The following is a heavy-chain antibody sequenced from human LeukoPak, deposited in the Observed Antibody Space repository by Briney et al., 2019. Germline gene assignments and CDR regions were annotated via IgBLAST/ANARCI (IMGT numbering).Heavy chain of an antibody. Sequence: GGSLRLSCAASGFTFSSYSMNWVRQAPGKGLEWVSYISSSSDTIYYADSVKGRFTISRDNAKRSLYLQMNSLRDEDTAVYYCARGEQDMATMSIDYWGQGALVTVSS. D-gene: IGHD5-24*01. V-gene: IGHV3-48*02. CDR2: ISSSSDTI. CDR3: ARGEQDMATMSIDY. J-gene: IGHJ4*02. CDR1: GFTFSSYS.